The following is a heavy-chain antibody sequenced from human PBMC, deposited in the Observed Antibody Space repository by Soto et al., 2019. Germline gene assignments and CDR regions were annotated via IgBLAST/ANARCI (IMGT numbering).Heavy chain of an antibody. Sequence: SETLSLTCAVYGGSFSGYYWSWIRQPPGKGLEWIGEINHSGSTNYNPSLKSRVTISVDTSKNQFSLKLSSVTAADTAVYYCARVSPMAYDAFDIWGQGTMVTVSS. J-gene: IGHJ3*02. CDR2: INHSGST. V-gene: IGHV4-34*01. CDR1: GGSFSGYY. CDR3: ARVSPMAYDAFDI. D-gene: IGHD3-16*01.